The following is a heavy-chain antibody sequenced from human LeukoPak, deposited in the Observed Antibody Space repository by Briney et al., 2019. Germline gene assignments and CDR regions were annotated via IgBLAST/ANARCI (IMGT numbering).Heavy chain of an antibody. J-gene: IGHJ6*03. V-gene: IGHV5-51*01. CDR2: IYPGDSDT. CDR1: GYSFTSYW. Sequence: GESLKISCKGSGYSFTSYWIGWVRQMPGKGLEWMGIIYPGDSDTRYSPSFRGQVTISADKSISTAYLQWSSLKASDTAMYYCARHARGDYDILTGYYSTSNYYYYMDVWGKGTTVTISS. CDR3: ARHARGDYDILTGYYSTSNYYYYMDV. D-gene: IGHD3-9*01.